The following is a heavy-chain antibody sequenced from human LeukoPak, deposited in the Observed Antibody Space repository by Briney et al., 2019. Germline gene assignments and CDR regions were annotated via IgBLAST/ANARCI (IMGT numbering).Heavy chain of an antibody. J-gene: IGHJ4*02. Sequence: GGSLRLSCAASGFSFNSDWMDWVRQAPGKGLEWVANIKHDESEKNYLDSVKGRFTISRDNAQNTLYLQMNGLRVEDTAVYYCTRRLDDWGQGTLVTVSS. V-gene: IGHV3-7*01. CDR2: IKHDESEK. CDR3: TRRLDD. D-gene: IGHD3-16*01. CDR1: GFSFNSDW.